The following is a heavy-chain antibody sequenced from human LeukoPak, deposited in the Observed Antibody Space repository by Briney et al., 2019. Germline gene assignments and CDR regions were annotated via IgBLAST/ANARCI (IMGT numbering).Heavy chain of an antibody. D-gene: IGHD3-10*02. J-gene: IGHJ5*02. CDR1: GYSFSSYW. CDR2: IYVGDSDT. V-gene: IGHV5-51*01. Sequence: GEPLKISCKGSGYSFSSYWIAWVRQMPGKGLEWMGIIYVGDSDTRYSPSFQGQVTISADKSVTTAYLQWSGLKASDTAMYYCARVNVRGVKFSWLDPWGQGTLVTVSS. CDR3: ARVNVRGVKFSWLDP.